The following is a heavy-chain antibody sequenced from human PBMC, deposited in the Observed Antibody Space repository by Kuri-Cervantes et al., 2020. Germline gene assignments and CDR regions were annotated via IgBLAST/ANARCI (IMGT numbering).Heavy chain of an antibody. Sequence: GESLKISCAASGFTFSSYAMSWVRQAPGKGLEWVSVISYSGGNTYYAESVKGRFTISRDNSKNTLYLQMNSLRAEDTALCYCAKGVGYQVNYFDYWGQGTLVTVSS. CDR1: GFTFSSYA. V-gene: IGHV3-23*01. CDR2: ISYSGGNT. J-gene: IGHJ4*02. CDR3: AKGVGYQVNYFDY. D-gene: IGHD2-2*01.